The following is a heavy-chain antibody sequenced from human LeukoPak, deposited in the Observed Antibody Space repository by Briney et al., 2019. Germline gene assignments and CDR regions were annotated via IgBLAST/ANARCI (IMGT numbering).Heavy chain of an antibody. CDR1: GFIFSNYW. CDR3: ARSTGTSFDY. J-gene: IGHJ4*02. V-gene: IGHV3-7*03. CDR2: IKEDGSEK. D-gene: IGHD1-7*01. Sequence: GGSLRLSCAASGFIFSNYWMSWVRQAPGMGLEWVANIKEDGSEKYYVDSVKGRFTISRDNAKNSLYLQMNSLRAEDTAVYYCARSTGTSFDYWGQGTLVTVSS.